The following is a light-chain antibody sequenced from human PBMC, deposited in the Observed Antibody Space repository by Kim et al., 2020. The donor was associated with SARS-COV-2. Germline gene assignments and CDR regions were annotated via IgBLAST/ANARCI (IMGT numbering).Light chain of an antibody. V-gene: IGKV1-39*01. CDR3: QQSYSTPYT. CDR2: AAS. Sequence: SATLGDRVTVTCRASQSISSYLNWYQQKPGKAPKLLIYAASSLQSGVPSRFSGSGSGTDFTLTISSLQPEDFATYYCQQSYSTPYTFGQGTKLEI. CDR1: QSISSY. J-gene: IGKJ2*01.